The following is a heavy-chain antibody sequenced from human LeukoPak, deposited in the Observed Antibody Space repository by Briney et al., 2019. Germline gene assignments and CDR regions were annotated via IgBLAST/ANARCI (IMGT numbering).Heavy chain of an antibody. CDR3: ARVYYSNSYDYWYFDL. CDR1: DDSIDIYY. CDR2: IYYSGST. V-gene: IGHV4-59*01. D-gene: IGHD6-13*01. Sequence: SETLSLTCTVSDDSIDIYYWSWIRQPPGKGLEWIGYIYYSGSTNYNPSLKSRVTISVDTSKNQFSLKLSSVTAADTAVYYCARVYYSNSYDYWYFDLWGRGTLVTVSS. J-gene: IGHJ2*01.